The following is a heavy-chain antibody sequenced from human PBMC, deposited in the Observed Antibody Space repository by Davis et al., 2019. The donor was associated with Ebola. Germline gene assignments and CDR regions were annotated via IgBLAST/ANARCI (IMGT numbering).Heavy chain of an antibody. CDR3: ARGITVVRGVRMLYDY. CDR1: GFIFNSYW. Sequence: GESLKISCAASGFIFNSYWMSWVRQAPGKGLEWVANIKHDGSETYYVDSVKGRFTISRDNAKNSLYLQMNSLRAEDTAVYYCARGITVVRGVRMLYDYWGQGTLVTASS. J-gene: IGHJ4*02. V-gene: IGHV3-7*04. CDR2: IKHDGSET. D-gene: IGHD3-10*01.